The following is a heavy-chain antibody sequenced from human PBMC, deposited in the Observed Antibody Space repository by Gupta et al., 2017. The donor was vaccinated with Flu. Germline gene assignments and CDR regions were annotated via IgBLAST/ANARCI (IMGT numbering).Heavy chain of an antibody. CDR3: ARVPQWNHWVLGKGFGI. V-gene: IGHV1-69*06. CDR2: IIPMFGTT. Sequence: CAISWVRQAPGQVLEWMGGIIPMFGTTTYAQKFQGRVTITADKSTSTAYMELSSLRSEDTAIYFCARVPQWNHWVLGKGFGIWGQGTMASV. D-gene: IGHD2-8*01. CDR1: CA. J-gene: IGHJ3*02.